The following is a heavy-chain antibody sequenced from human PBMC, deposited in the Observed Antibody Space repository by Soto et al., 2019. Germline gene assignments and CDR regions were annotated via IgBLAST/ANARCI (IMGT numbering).Heavy chain of an antibody. CDR2: IIPIFGTA. CDR3: ARGKSPLDYGDYAFYYGMDV. CDR1: GGTFSSYA. J-gene: IGHJ6*02. D-gene: IGHD4-17*01. V-gene: IGHV1-69*01. Sequence: QVQLVQSGAEVKKPGSSVKVSCKASGGTFSSYAISWVRQAPGQGLEWMGGIIPIFGTANYAQKFQGRGTITADESTSTAYMDLSSLRSEDTAVYYCARGKSPLDYGDYAFYYGMDVWGQGTTVTVSS.